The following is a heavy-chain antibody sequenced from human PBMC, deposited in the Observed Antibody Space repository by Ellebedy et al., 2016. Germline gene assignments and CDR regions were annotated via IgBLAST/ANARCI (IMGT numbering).Heavy chain of an antibody. J-gene: IGHJ4*02. D-gene: IGHD1-26*01. CDR2: ISYDGRNK. CDR1: AFTFSSYA. Sequence: GESLKISCAASAFTFSSYAMHWVRQAPGKGLEWVALISYDGRNKYYADSVKGRFTISRDNSKNTLYLQMNSLRAEDTAVYYCAREGEIVGANLRMGYFDYWGQGTLVTVSS. V-gene: IGHV3-30*04. CDR3: AREGEIVGANLRMGYFDY.